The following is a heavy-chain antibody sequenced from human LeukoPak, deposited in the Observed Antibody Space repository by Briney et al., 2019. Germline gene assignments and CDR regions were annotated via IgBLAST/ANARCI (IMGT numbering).Heavy chain of an antibody. D-gene: IGHD2-15*01. CDR3: ARDPPHCSGGSCYPEGAFDI. J-gene: IGHJ3*02. CDR1: GYTFTSYY. CDR2: INPSGGST. Sequence: ASVKVSCKASGYTFTSYYMHWVRQAPGQGLEWMGIINPSGGSTSYAQKFQGRVTMTGDMSTSTVYMELSSLRSEDTAVYYCARDPPHCSGGSCYPEGAFDIWGQGTMVTVSS. V-gene: IGHV1-46*01.